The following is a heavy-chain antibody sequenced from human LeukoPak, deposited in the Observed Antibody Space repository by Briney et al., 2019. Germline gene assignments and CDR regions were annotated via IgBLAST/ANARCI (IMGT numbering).Heavy chain of an antibody. V-gene: IGHV1-2*02. Sequence: ASVKVSCKASGYTFTCYYMHWVRQAPGQGLEWMGWINPNSGGTNYAQKLQGRVTMTTDTSTSTAYMGLRSLRSDDTAVYYCARVVLPPYYYDSSGHGWFDPWGQGTLVTVSS. CDR1: GYTFTCYY. CDR3: ARVVLPPYYYDSSGHGWFDP. CDR2: INPNSGGT. D-gene: IGHD3-22*01. J-gene: IGHJ5*02.